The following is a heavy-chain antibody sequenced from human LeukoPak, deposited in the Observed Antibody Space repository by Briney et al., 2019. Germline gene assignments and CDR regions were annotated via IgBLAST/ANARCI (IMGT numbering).Heavy chain of an antibody. J-gene: IGHJ3*02. CDR1: GFTFSNYW. Sequence: GGSLRRSCAASGFTFSNYWMDWVRQAPGKGLVWLSCINSDGSSRSYADSVKGRFTISRDNDKNTLYLQMNSLRAEDTAVYYRARGGYCSGGSCYSSLTTFDMWGQGTMVTVSS. CDR2: INSDGSSR. CDR3: ARGGYCSGGSCYSSLTTFDM. V-gene: IGHV3-74*01. D-gene: IGHD2-15*01.